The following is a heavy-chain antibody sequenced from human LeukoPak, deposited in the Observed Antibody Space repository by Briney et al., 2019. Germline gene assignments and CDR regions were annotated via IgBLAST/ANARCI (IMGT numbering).Heavy chain of an antibody. D-gene: IGHD2-15*01. Sequence: PSETLSLTCTVSGGSISSYFRSWIRQPPGKGLEWIGYIYYSGGTNYNPSLKSRVTISVDTSKNQFSVKLSSVTAADTAVYYCARLLTGSFYGMDVWGQGTTVTVSS. CDR1: GGSISSYF. V-gene: IGHV4-59*01. CDR2: IYYSGGT. CDR3: ARLLTGSFYGMDV. J-gene: IGHJ6*02.